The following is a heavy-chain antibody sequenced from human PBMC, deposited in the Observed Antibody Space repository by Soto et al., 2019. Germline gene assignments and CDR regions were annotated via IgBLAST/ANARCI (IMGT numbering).Heavy chain of an antibody. V-gene: IGHV1-18*01. CDR1: GYTFTSYG. J-gene: IGHJ6*02. D-gene: IGHD3-3*01. Sequence: ASVKVSCKASGYTFTSYGIRWVRQAPGQGLEWMGWISAYNGNTNYAQKLQGRVTMTTDTSTSTAYMELRSLRSDDTAVYYCARDLLDYYAFWSGYPVVYYYYGMDVWGQGTTVTAS. CDR2: ISAYNGNT. CDR3: ARDLLDYYAFWSGYPVVYYYYGMDV.